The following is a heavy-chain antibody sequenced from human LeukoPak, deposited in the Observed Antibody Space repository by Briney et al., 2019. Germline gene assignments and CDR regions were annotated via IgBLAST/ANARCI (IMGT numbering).Heavy chain of an antibody. D-gene: IGHD1-26*01. Sequence: PGRSLRLSCAGSGFNFGEYAVNWVCQAPGKGLEWVGLITTKASGGTPEYAASVRGRFSISRDDSKNIAYLQLNNLKSKDTAMYFCTREVERGGSYWGGDYWGQGTLVTVSS. CDR1: GFNFGEYA. CDR3: TREVERGGSYWGGDY. J-gene: IGHJ4*02. CDR2: ITTKASGGTP. V-gene: IGHV3-49*04.